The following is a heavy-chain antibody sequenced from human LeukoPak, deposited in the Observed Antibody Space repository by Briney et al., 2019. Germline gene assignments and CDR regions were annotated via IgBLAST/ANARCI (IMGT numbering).Heavy chain of an antibody. Sequence: ASVAVSCKASGYTFTSYGISWVRQAPGQGLEWMGWISAYNGNTNYAQKLQGRVTMTTDTSTSTAYMELRSLRSDDTAVYYCARDVIAAGDYYYGMDVWGQGTTVTVSS. V-gene: IGHV1-18*01. J-gene: IGHJ6*02. CDR1: GYTFTSYG. CDR3: ARDVIAAGDYYYGMDV. D-gene: IGHD6-13*01. CDR2: ISAYNGNT.